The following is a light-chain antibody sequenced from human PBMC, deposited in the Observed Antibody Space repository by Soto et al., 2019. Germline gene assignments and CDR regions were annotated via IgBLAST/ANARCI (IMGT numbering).Light chain of an antibody. CDR1: SYNIGTIS. J-gene: IGLJ1*01. Sequence: QSVLTQPHSASGTPGQRVTISCSGSSYNIGTISVHWFQQLPGTAPKLLISTTNQRPSGVPERFSGSKSGTSASLAISGLQSEDEADYYCAAWDDSLNGHVFGTGTKVTVL. V-gene: IGLV1-44*01. CDR2: TTN. CDR3: AAWDDSLNGHV.